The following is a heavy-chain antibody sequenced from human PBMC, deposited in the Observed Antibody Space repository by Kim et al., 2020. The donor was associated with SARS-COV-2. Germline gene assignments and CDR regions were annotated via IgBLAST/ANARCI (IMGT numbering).Heavy chain of an antibody. D-gene: IGHD5-18*01. CDR1: GGSISSSSYY. V-gene: IGHV4-39*01. CDR2: IYYSGST. CDR3: ARHGFSYGHEAFDY. Sequence: SETLSLTCTVSGGSISSSSYYWGWIRQPPGKGLEWLGSIYYSGSTYYNPSLNSRVTISVDTSKNQFSLKLSSVTAADTAVYYCARHGFSYGHEAFDYWGQGTLVTVSS. J-gene: IGHJ4*02.